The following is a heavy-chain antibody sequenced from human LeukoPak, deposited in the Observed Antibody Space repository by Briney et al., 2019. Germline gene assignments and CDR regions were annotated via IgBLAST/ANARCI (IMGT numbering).Heavy chain of an antibody. CDR2: IYYSGST. J-gene: IGHJ4*02. V-gene: IGHV4-59*01. Sequence: SETLSLTCTFSGGSISSYFWSWIRQPPGKGLEWIGFIYYSGSTNYNPSLQSRVTISVDTSKNQFSLKLSSVTAADTAVYYCARALSPYYYDSSGFYFDYWGQGTLVTVSS. D-gene: IGHD3-22*01. CDR1: GGSISSYF. CDR3: ARALSPYYYDSSGFYFDY.